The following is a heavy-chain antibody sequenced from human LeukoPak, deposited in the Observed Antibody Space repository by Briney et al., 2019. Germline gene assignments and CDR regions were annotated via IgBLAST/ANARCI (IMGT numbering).Heavy chain of an antibody. D-gene: IGHD6-19*01. CDR1: GGSISSYY. V-gene: IGHV4-59*08. Sequence: PSETLSLTCTVSGGSISSYYWSWIRQPPGKGLEWIGYIYYSGSTNYNPSLKSRVTISVDTPKNQFSLKLSSVTAADTAVYYCARLPAVAGTAFDYWGQGTLVTVSS. CDR3: ARLPAVAGTAFDY. J-gene: IGHJ4*02. CDR2: IYYSGST.